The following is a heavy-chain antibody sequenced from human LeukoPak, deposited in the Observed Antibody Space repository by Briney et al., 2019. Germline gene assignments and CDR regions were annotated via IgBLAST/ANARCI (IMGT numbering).Heavy chain of an antibody. D-gene: IGHD1-14*01. V-gene: IGHV3-74*01. CDR2: INDDGSDT. CDR1: GFTFSSYW. J-gene: IGHJ4*02. CDR3: ARDHIRSYNA. Sequence: GGSLRLSCAASGFTFSSYWMHWVRQVPGKGLVWVPRINDDGSDTSYADSVKGRFTISRDNAKNTLYLQMNGLRVEDTAVYYCARDHIRSYNARGQGIQVTVSS.